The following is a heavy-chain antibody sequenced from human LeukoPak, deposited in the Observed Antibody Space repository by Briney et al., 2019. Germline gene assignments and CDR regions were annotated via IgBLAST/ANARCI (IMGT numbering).Heavy chain of an antibody. CDR3: ASLYFYGSGSFPNY. J-gene: IGHJ4*02. V-gene: IGHV4-4*07. CDR1: GGSISSYY. D-gene: IGHD3-10*01. CDR2: IYTSGST. Sequence: SETLSLTCTVSGGSISSYYWSWIRQPAGKGLEWIGRIYTSGSTNYNPALKSRVTMSVDTSKNQFSLKLSSVTAADTAVYYCASLYFYGSGSFPNYWGQGILVTVST.